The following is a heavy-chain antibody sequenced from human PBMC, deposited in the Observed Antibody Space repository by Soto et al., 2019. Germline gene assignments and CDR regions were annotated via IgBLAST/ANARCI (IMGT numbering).Heavy chain of an antibody. CDR2: GFYSGST. V-gene: IGHV4-61*01. CDR1: GYSVNGGSYH. D-gene: IGHD3-22*01. J-gene: IGHJ4*02. CDR3: ARDRHYYHDFRGYQGLDS. Sequence: SETLSLTCSVSGYSVNGGSYHWTWIRQPPGMGLEGIGCGFYSGSTSYNPSLKSRVTMSLDTSKNQFSRNLSSVTAADTAVYYCARDRHYYHDFRGYQGLDSWGQGSLVTVSS.